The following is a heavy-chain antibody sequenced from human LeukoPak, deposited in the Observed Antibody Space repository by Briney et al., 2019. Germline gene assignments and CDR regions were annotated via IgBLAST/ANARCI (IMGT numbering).Heavy chain of an antibody. D-gene: IGHD5-12*01. Sequence: ASVTVSCTASGYTFTGYYMHWVRQAPGQGLEWMGWINPNSGGTNYAKKFQGRVTMPRDTSISTAYMELSRLRSDDTAVYYCARGSDSGYDRDEFDPWGQGTLVTVSS. J-gene: IGHJ5*02. CDR2: INPNSGGT. CDR1: GYTFTGYY. CDR3: ARGSDSGYDRDEFDP. V-gene: IGHV1-2*02.